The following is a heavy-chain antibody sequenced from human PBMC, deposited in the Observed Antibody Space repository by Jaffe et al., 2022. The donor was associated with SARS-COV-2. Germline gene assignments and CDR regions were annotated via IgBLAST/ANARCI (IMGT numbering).Heavy chain of an antibody. CDR3: AKDGANYDILTGQDWRFDY. CDR1: GFTFSSYG. CDR2: ISYDGSNK. Sequence: QVQLVESGGGVVQPGRSLRLSCAASGFTFSSYGMHWVRQAPGKGLEWVAVISYDGSNKYYADSVKGRFTISRDNSKNTLYLQMNSLRAEDTAVYYCAKDGANYDILTGQDWRFDYWGQGTLVTVSS. J-gene: IGHJ4*02. D-gene: IGHD3-9*01. V-gene: IGHV3-30*18.